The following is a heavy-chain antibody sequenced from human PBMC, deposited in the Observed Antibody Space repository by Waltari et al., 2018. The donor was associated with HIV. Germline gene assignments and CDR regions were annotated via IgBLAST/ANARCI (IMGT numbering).Heavy chain of an antibody. D-gene: IGHD6-19*01. CDR1: VGSIRRRSSF. CDR3: ARLRGSVAGLPGGFYFDY. CDR2: IYYRRST. Sequence: QLQLQESVPGLVKPSETLSLTCPVSVGSIRRRSSFCGRIRPPPGKGLEWIGSIYYRRSTYYNPSLKSRVTISVDTSKNQFSLKLSSVTAADTAVYYCARLRGSVAGLPGGFYFDYWGQGTLVTVSS. J-gene: IGHJ4*02. V-gene: IGHV4-39*01.